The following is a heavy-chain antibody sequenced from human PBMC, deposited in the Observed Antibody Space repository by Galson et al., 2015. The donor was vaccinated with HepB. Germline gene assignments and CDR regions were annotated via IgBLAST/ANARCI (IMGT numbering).Heavy chain of an antibody. Sequence: SLRLSCAASGFTFSSYAMHWVRQAPGKGLEWVAAIWYDGSDKYYADSVKGRFTISRDNSKNTLNLQMNSLRAEDTAVCYCATDRERDGNNAGFDYWGQGTLVIVSS. V-gene: IGHV3-33*01. CDR3: ATDRERDGNNAGFDY. J-gene: IGHJ4*02. CDR1: GFTFSSYA. CDR2: IWYDGSDK. D-gene: IGHD5-24*01.